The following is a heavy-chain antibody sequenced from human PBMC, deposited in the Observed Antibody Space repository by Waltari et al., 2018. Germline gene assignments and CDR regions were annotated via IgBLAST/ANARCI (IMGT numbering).Heavy chain of an antibody. D-gene: IGHD5-12*01. Sequence: QVQLVQSGAEVKKPGSSVKVSCKASGGTFSSYAISWVRQAPGQGREWMGRIILIFGTANYAQKFQGRVTMTADKSKSTAYMELSSLRSEDTAVDYCASSPNSGYDCWFDPWGQGTLVTVSS. V-gene: IGHV1-69*08. CDR1: GGTFSSYA. CDR3: ASSPNSGYDCWFDP. CDR2: IILIFGTA. J-gene: IGHJ5*02.